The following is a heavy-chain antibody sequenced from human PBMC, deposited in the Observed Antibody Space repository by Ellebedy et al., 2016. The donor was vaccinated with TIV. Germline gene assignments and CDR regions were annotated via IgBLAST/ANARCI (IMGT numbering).Heavy chain of an antibody. V-gene: IGHV1-69*13. CDR3: ARDKYRGYSYGRRGNYFDY. Sequence: SVKVSCXASGGTFSSYAISWVRQAPGQGLEWMGGIIPIFGTANYAQKFQGRVTITADESTSTAYMELSSLRSEDTAVYYCARDKYRGYSYGRRGNYFDYWGQGTLVTVSS. CDR1: GGTFSSYA. CDR2: IIPIFGTA. D-gene: IGHD5-18*01. J-gene: IGHJ4*02.